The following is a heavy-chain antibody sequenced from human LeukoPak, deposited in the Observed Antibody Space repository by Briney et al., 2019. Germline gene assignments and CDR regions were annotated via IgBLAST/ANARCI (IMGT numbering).Heavy chain of an antibody. D-gene: IGHD3-10*01. V-gene: IGHV1-18*01. CDR2: ISAYNGNT. Sequence: GASVKVSCKASGYTFTSYGISWVRQAPGQGLEWMGWISAYNGNTNYAQKLQGRVTMTTDTSTSTAYMELRSLRSDDTAVHYCARLARDYYYYYGMDVWGQGTTVTVSS. J-gene: IGHJ6*02. CDR3: ARLARDYYYYYGMDV. CDR1: GYTFTSYG.